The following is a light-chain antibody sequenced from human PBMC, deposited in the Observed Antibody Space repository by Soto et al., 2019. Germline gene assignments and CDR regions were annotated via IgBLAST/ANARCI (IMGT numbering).Light chain of an antibody. Sequence: EIVMTQSPATLSVSPGERATLSCRASQSVSSDLAWYQQKPGQAHRILIYGASTGATGVPARFSGSGSGTEFTLTISSLQSEDFAVYCCQQYTNWPPTFGQGTKVEVK. CDR1: QSVSSD. CDR3: QQYTNWPPT. J-gene: IGKJ1*01. CDR2: GAS. V-gene: IGKV3-15*01.